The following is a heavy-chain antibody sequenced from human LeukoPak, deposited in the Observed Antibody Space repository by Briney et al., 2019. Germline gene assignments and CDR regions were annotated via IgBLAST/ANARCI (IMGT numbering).Heavy chain of an antibody. V-gene: IGHV4-61*02. Sequence: SETLSLTCTVSGGSISSGSYYWSWIRQPAGKGLEWIGRIYTSGSTNYNPSLKSRVTISVDTSKNQFSLKLSSVTAADTAVYYCARRGSLSSSWYRYFDYWGQGTLVTVSS. D-gene: IGHD6-13*01. J-gene: IGHJ4*02. CDR3: ARRGSLSSSWYRYFDY. CDR1: GGSISSGSYY. CDR2: IYTSGST.